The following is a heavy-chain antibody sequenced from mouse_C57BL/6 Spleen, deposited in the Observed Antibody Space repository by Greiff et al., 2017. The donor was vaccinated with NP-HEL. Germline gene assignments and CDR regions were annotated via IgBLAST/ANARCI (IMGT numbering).Heavy chain of an antibody. J-gene: IGHJ2*01. CDR1: GYTFTSYW. CDR3: ASEGDSRHYFDY. CDR2: IHPNSGST. V-gene: IGHV1-64*01. Sequence: VQLQQPGAELVKPGASVKLSCKASGYTFTSYWMHWVKQRPGQGLEWIGMIHPNSGSTNYNEKFKSKATLTVDKSSSTAYMQLSSLTSEDSAVYYCASEGDSRHYFDYWGQGTTLTVSS.